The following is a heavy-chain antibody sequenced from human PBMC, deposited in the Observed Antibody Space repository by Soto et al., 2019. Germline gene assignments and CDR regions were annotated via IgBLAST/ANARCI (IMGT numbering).Heavy chain of an antibody. CDR3: ARVRSGWGIDY. D-gene: IGHD6-19*01. J-gene: IGHJ4*02. CDR2: IYHSGST. CDR1: GCSISSGGYS. V-gene: IGHV4-30-2*01. Sequence: QLQLQESGSGLVKPSQTLSLTCAVSGCSISSGGYSWSWIRQPPGKGLEYIGYIYHSGSTYYNPSLKSRVTISVDRPKNQFSLELGSVTAADTAVYYCARVRSGWGIDYWGKGTIVTVAS.